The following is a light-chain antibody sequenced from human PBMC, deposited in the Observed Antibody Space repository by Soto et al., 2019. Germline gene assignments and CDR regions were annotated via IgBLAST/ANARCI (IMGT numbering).Light chain of an antibody. Sequence: QLVLTQSPSASASLGAPVKLTCTLSSVHSSYAIAWHQQRPEKGPRYLMKLNSDGSHSKGDGIPDRFSGSSSGAERYLTISSLQSEDEADYYCQTWGTGIQVFGGGTKLTVL. CDR3: QTWGTGIQV. V-gene: IGLV4-69*01. CDR2: LNSDGSH. J-gene: IGLJ2*01. CDR1: SVHSSYA.